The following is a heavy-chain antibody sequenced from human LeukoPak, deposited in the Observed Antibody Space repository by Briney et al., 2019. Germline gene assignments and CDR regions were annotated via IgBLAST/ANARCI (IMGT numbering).Heavy chain of an antibody. CDR2: IIPILGIA. CDR3: ARSIAVAGMSFQH. CDR1: GGTFSSYA. V-gene: IGHV1-69*04. J-gene: IGHJ1*01. D-gene: IGHD6-19*01. Sequence: SVKVSCKASGGTFSSYAISWVRQAPGQGLEWMGRIIPILGIANYAQKFQGRVTITADKSTSTAYTELSSLRSEDTAVYYCARSIAVAGMSFQHWGQGTLVTVSS.